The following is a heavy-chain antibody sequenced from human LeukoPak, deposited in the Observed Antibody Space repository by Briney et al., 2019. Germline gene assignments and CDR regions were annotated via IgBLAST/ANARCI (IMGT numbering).Heavy chain of an antibody. CDR3: ARVTRAAAGTVGFDY. V-gene: IGHV1-2*02. CDR2: INPNSGGT. CDR1: GYTFTGYY. D-gene: IGHD6-13*01. Sequence: ASVKVSCKASGYTFTGYYMHWVRQAPGQGVEWMGWINPNSGGTNYAQKFQGRVTMTRDTSISTAYMELSRLRSDDTAVYYCARVTRAAAGTVGFDYWGQGTLVTVSS. J-gene: IGHJ4*02.